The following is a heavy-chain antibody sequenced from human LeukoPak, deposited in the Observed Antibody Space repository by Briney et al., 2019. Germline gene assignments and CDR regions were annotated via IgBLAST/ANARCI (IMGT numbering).Heavy chain of an antibody. CDR2: ISSRSSSI. D-gene: IGHD4-17*01. Sequence: GRSLRLSCAASGFTFSSYSMNWVRQAPGKGLEWVSYISSRSSSIYYADSVKGRFTLSRDNAKNSLYLQMNSLRDEDTAVYYCARGDYGDRDLDYWGQGTLVTVSS. V-gene: IGHV3-48*02. CDR1: GFTFSSYS. J-gene: IGHJ4*02. CDR3: ARGDYGDRDLDY.